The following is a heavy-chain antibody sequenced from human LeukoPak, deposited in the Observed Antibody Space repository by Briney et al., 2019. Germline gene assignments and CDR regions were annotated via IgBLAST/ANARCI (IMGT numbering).Heavy chain of an antibody. V-gene: IGHV3-23*01. Sequence: GGSLRLSCAVSGITLSNYGMSWVRQAPGKGLEWVAGISDSGGSTNYADSVKGRFTISRDNPKNTLYLQMNSLRAEDTAVYFCARRGVVIRVVLVGFHKEAFYFDSWGQGALVTVSS. CDR1: GITLSNYG. J-gene: IGHJ4*02. CDR2: ISDSGGST. D-gene: IGHD3-10*01. CDR3: ARRGVVIRVVLVGFHKEAFYFDS.